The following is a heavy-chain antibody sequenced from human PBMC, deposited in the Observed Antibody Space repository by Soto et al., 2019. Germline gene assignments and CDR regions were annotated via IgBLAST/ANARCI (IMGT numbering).Heavy chain of an antibody. CDR2: ISGSGGSA. J-gene: IGHJ4*02. CDR3: AKERGPEYRNIHFDY. CDR1: GFTFRNYA. V-gene: IGHV3-23*01. D-gene: IGHD5-12*01. Sequence: EVQLLESGGGLVQAGGSLRLSCAASGFTFRNYAMSWVRQAPGQGLEWVSAISGSGGSAYYADSVKGRFTISRDNSKNTLYLQMNSLRTEDTAVYYCAKERGPEYRNIHFDYWGQGTLVTVSS.